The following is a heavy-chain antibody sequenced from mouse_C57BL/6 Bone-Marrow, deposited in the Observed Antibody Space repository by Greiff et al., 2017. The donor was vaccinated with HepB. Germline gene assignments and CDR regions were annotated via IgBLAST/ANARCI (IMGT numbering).Heavy chain of an antibody. Sequence: EVKVVESGGDLVKPGGSLKLSCAASGFTFSSYGMSWVRQTPDKRLEWVATISSGGSYTYYPDSVKGRFTISRDNAKNTLYLQMSSLKSEDTAMYCCARHDYWGQGTTLTVSS. CDR3: ARHDY. J-gene: IGHJ2*01. CDR2: ISSGGSYT. CDR1: GFTFSSYG. V-gene: IGHV5-6*01.